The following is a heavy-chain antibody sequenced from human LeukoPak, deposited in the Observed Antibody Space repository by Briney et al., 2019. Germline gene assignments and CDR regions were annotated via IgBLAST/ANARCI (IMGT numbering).Heavy chain of an antibody. V-gene: IGHV3-43*02. CDR1: GFTFGDYG. J-gene: IGHJ4*02. CDR3: AKDRIYSGTTFDY. Sequence: GGSLRLSCAASGFTFGDYGMHWVRQAPGKSLEWVSLISGDGGSTYHADSVQGRFTISRDNSKNSLYLQMNSLRSGDTALYYCAKDRIYSGTTFDYWGLGTLVTVSS. D-gene: IGHD1-1*01. CDR2: ISGDGGST.